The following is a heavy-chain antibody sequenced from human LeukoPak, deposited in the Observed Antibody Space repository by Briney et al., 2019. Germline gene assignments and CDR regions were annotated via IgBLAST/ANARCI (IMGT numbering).Heavy chain of an antibody. CDR3: ARSGSTGYSLDY. V-gene: IGHV1-2*02. D-gene: IGHD3-22*01. Sequence: ASVTVSFKASGYSFTVYFIHWVRHAPGQGLERMGCIDPNSGDTKEAQKFQGRVSMPRDTSTRTAYMELSRRRADDTAVYFCARSGSTGYSLDYWGQGTLVTVSS. J-gene: IGHJ4*02. CDR1: GYSFTVYF. CDR2: IDPNSGDT.